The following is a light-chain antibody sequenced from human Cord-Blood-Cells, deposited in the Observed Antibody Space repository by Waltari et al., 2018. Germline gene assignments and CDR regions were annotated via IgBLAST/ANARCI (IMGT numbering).Light chain of an antibody. Sequence: QSVLTQPPSASGTPGQRVTISCSGSSSNIGSNYVYWYQQLPGTAPKLPIYRNNPRPSGVPYRFSGSKSDTSASLAISGLRSEDEADYYCAAWDDILSGPVFGGGTKLTVL. CDR1: SSNIGSNY. CDR3: AAWDDILSGPV. V-gene: IGLV1-47*01. CDR2: RNN. J-gene: IGLJ2*01.